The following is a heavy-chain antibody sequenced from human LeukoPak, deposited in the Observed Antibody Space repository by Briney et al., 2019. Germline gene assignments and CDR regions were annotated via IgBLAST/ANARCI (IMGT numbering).Heavy chain of an antibody. CDR3: ARDRGYSYDDAFDI. Sequence: PGGSLRLSCAASGFTFSSYSMNWVRQAPGRGLEWVSVIYSGGSTYYADSVKGRFTISRDNSKNTLYLQMNSLRAEDTAVYYCARDRGYSYDDAFDIWGQGTMVTVSS. J-gene: IGHJ3*02. CDR1: GFTFSSYS. V-gene: IGHV3-66*01. CDR2: IYSGGST. D-gene: IGHD5-18*01.